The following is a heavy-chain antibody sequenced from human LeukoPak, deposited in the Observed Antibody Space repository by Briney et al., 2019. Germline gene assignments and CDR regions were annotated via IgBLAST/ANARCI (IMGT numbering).Heavy chain of an antibody. V-gene: IGHV3-23*01. J-gene: IGHJ4*02. CDR1: GFTVSSYA. Sequence: GSLRLSFAASGFTVSSYAMYWVRQGPGKGLEWVSGIFGSGGSTHYADSVKGRFTISRDNSKNTVYLQMNSLRAEDTAVYYCAKTTTGYSSGRFPGWPVDYWGQGTLVTVSS. D-gene: IGHD6-19*01. CDR2: IFGSGGST. CDR3: AKTTTGYSSGRFPGWPVDY.